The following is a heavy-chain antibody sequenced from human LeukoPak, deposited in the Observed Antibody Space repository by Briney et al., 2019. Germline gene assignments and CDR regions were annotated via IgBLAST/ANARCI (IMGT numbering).Heavy chain of an antibody. Sequence: SETLSLTCAVYGGSFSGYYWSWIRQPPGKGLEWIGEINHSGSTNYNPSLKSRVTISVDTSKSQFSLKLSSVAAADTAVYYCARVVRDYFDYWGQGTLVTVSS. CDR1: GGSFSGYY. D-gene: IGHD3-10*01. CDR3: ARVVRDYFDY. CDR2: INHSGST. V-gene: IGHV4-34*01. J-gene: IGHJ4*02.